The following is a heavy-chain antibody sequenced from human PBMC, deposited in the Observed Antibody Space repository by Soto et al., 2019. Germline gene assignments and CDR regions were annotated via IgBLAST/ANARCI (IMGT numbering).Heavy chain of an antibody. D-gene: IGHD3-3*01. CDR2: INPNSGGT. J-gene: IGHJ6*02. Sequence: ASVKVSCKASGYTFTGYYMHWVRQAPGQGLEWMGWINPNSGGTNYAQKFQGRVTMTRDTSISTAYMELSRLRSDDTAVYYCARGSAVFGAVITSVRLYYYYGMDVWGQGTTVTVSS. V-gene: IGHV1-2*02. CDR1: GYTFTGYY. CDR3: ARGSAVFGAVITSVRLYYYYGMDV.